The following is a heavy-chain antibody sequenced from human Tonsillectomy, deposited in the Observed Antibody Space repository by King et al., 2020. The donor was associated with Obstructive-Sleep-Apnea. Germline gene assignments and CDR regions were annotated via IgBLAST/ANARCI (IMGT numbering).Heavy chain of an antibody. CDR2: IYSGGST. V-gene: IGHV3-53*04. CDR3: ARGSGNYYDSSGYYYPFDY. J-gene: IGHJ4*02. D-gene: IGHD3-22*01. Sequence: QLVQSGGGLVQAGGSLRLSCTASGFTVSSNYISWVRQAPGKGLEWVSVIYSGGSTYYADSVKGRFTISRHNSKNTVYLQMNSLRTEDTAVYFCARGSGNYYDSSGYYYPFDYWGQGTLVTVSS. CDR1: GFTVSSNY.